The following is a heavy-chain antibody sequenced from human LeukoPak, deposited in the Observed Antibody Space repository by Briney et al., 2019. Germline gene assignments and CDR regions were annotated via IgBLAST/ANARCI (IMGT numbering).Heavy chain of an antibody. J-gene: IGHJ4*02. Sequence: PGGSLRLSCATSGFTFTRYWMSWIRQAPGKGLEWVANIKQDGSQQYYLASVEGRFTISRDNAKNSLYLQMNNLRAEDTAVYYCSNGIYSGSYWGQGTLVTVSS. CDR1: GFTFTRYW. D-gene: IGHD6-6*01. V-gene: IGHV3-7*01. CDR3: SNGIYSGSY. CDR2: IKQDGSQQ.